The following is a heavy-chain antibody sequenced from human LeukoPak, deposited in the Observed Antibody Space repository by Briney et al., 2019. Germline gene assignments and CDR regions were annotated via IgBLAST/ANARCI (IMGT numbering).Heavy chain of an antibody. D-gene: IGHD6-19*01. V-gene: IGHV4-59*01. CDR3: ARLGAASGWYDAFDI. J-gene: IGHJ3*02. CDR1: GGSINSFY. CDR2: IYYSGST. Sequence: PSETLSLTCTVCGGSINSFYWGWIRQPPGMGLEWVGYIYYSGSTNYNPSLRSRVTVSVDTSKQQFSLRLNSVTPADTAVYYCARLGAASGWYDAFDIWGRGTMVTVSS.